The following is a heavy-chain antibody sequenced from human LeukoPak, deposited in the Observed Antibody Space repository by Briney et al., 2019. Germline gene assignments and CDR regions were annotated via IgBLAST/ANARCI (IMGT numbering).Heavy chain of an antibody. J-gene: IGHJ5*02. CDR3: ARDYLYCSSITCPAPDNWFDP. V-gene: IGHV3-11*01. Sequence: KTGGSLRLPCAASEFTFSDYYMSWIRQAPGKGVEGVSYVSGSGSTIYYADSVKGRFTIPRDNAKNSLYRQMTSLRAEDTAVYYCARDYLYCSSITCPAPDNWFDPWGQGTLVTVSS. D-gene: IGHD2-2*01. CDR1: EFTFSDYY. CDR2: VSGSGSTI.